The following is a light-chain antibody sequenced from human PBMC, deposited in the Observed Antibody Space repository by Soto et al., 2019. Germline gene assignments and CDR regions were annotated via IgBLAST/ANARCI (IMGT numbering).Light chain of an antibody. J-gene: IGLJ3*02. V-gene: IGLV2-11*01. CDR1: SSDVGGYNY. Sequence: QSALTQPRSVSGSPGQSVTISCTGTSSDVGGYNYVSWYQQHPGKAPKLVIYDVSKWPSGVPDRFSGSKSGNTASLTISGLPAEDEADYYCSSYAGNSLWVFGGGTKLTVL. CDR3: SSYAGNSLWV. CDR2: DVS.